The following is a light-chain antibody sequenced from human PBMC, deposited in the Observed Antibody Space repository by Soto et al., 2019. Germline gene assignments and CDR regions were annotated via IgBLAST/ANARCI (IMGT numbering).Light chain of an antibody. CDR1: SSNIGSHT. V-gene: IGLV1-44*01. Sequence: QSVLTKSPSAYGTPGQRVTISFSGSSSNIGSHTVNWYQHVPGTAPKLLIYNNNQRPSGVPDRFSGSKSGTSAPLAISGLLSEDEADYYCAAWHDSLNGPVVGGGTQLTVL. CDR2: NNN. CDR3: AAWHDSLNGPV. J-gene: IGLJ7*01.